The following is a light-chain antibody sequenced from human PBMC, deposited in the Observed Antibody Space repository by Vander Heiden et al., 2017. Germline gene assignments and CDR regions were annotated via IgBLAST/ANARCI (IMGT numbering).Light chain of an antibody. V-gene: IGKV1-33*01. CDR2: ETS. CDR1: QDISNN. CDR3: QQYANVPRT. Sequence: DIPMTHSPSSLSASVGDRVTFTCPASQDISNNLNWYQQKPGKAPELLIFETSNLQTGVPSRFSGSGYGTDFTVTISGLQPEDIATYFCQQYANVPRTFGQGTRVELK. J-gene: IGKJ1*01.